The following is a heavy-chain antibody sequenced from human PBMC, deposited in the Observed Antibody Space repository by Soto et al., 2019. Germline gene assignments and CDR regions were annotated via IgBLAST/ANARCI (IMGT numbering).Heavy chain of an antibody. CDR1: GFTFSSYA. D-gene: IGHD1-26*01. Sequence: LIRTCAASGFTFSSYAMSWVRQAPGKGLEWVSSISDSGRSTYYADSVKGRFTISRDTSKNTLYLQMNRRRAEDTAVYYCAKGIKSELHFDYWGHATLVTVPS. CDR3: AKGIKSELHFDY. CDR2: ISDSGRST. V-gene: IGHV3-23*01. J-gene: IGHJ4*01.